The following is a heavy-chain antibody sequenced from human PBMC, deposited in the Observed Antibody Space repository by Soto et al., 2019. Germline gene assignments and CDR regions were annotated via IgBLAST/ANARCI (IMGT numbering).Heavy chain of an antibody. V-gene: IGHV3-30-3*01. J-gene: IGHJ6*02. CDR2: ISYDGSNK. Sequence: FLRLSCAASGFTFSSYAMHWVRQAPGKGLEWVAVISYDGSNKYYADSVKGRFTISRDNSKNTLYLQMNSLRAEDTAVYYCARSPRDVDTAMAPILIHYYYYYGMDVWGQGTTVTVSS. D-gene: IGHD5-18*01. CDR1: GFTFSSYA. CDR3: ARSPRDVDTAMAPILIHYYYYYGMDV.